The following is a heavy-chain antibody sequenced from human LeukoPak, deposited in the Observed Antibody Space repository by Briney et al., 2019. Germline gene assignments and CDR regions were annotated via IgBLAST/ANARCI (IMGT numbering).Heavy chain of an antibody. J-gene: IGHJ4*02. Sequence: ASVEVSCKVSGYTLTELSMHWVRQAPGKGLEWMGGFDPEDGETIYAQKFQGRVTMTEDTSTDTAYMELSSLRSEDTAVYYCATISAYGRYGALYFDYWGQGTLVTVSS. CDR3: ATISAYGRYGALYFDY. CDR1: GYTLTELS. V-gene: IGHV1-24*01. CDR2: FDPEDGET. D-gene: IGHD4-17*01.